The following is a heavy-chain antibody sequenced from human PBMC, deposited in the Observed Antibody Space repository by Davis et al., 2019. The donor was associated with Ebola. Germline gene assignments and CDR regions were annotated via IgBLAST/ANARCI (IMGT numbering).Heavy chain of an antibody. J-gene: IGHJ6*04. CDR3: ARSGLSFGVVKYHYGMDV. V-gene: IGHV3-23*01. CDR2: ISGSGGTT. Sequence: GGSLRLSCADSVITFSSYAMTWVRQAPGKGLEWVSAISGSGGTTYYAGSVKGRFTVSRDNSKKTMYLQMNSLGAEDTAVYYCARSGLSFGVVKYHYGMDVWGKGTTVTVSS. CDR1: VITFSSYA. D-gene: IGHD3-3*01.